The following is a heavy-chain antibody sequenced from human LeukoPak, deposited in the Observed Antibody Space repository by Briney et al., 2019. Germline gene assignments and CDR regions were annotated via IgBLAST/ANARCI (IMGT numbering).Heavy chain of an antibody. V-gene: IGHV3-66*01. CDR1: GFTVSSNY. J-gene: IGHJ4*02. D-gene: IGHD4-17*01. Sequence: GGSLRLSCAASGFTVSSNYMSWVRQAPGKGLEWVSVIYSGGSTYYADSVKGRFTISRDNSKNTLYLQMNSLRADDTAVYYCARDSGDYYFDYWGQGTLVTVSS. CDR2: IYSGGST. CDR3: ARDSGDYYFDY.